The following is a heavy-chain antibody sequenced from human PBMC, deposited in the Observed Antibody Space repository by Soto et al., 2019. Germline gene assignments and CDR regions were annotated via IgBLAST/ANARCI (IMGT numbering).Heavy chain of an antibody. D-gene: IGHD5-18*01. Sequence: QVQLQQWGAGLLKPSETLSLTCAVYGGSFSGYYWSWIRQPPGKGLEWIGEINHSGSTNYNPSLKSRVTISVDTSKNQFSLKLSSVTAADTAVYYCARDSYGYWGGRYYFDYWGQGTLVIVSS. CDR2: INHSGST. CDR3: ARDSYGYWGGRYYFDY. J-gene: IGHJ4*02. CDR1: GGSFSGYY. V-gene: IGHV4-34*01.